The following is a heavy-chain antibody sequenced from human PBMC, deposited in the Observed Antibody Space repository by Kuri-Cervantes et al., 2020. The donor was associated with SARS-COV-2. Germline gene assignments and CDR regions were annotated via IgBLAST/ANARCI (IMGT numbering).Heavy chain of an antibody. Sequence: GSLRLSCAASGFTFSSYGMHWVRQAPGKGLEWVAVIWYDGSNKYYADSVKGRFTISRDNSKNTLYLQMNSLRAEDTAVYYCAGDFGVVPGTPMDVWGKGTTVTVSS. J-gene: IGHJ6*04. CDR2: IWYDGSNK. CDR1: GFTFSSYG. D-gene: IGHD3-3*01. CDR3: AGDFGVVPGTPMDV. V-gene: IGHV3-30*19.